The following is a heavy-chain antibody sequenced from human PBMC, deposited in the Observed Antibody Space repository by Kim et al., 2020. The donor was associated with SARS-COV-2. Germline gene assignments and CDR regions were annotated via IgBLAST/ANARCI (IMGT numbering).Heavy chain of an antibody. Sequence: SETLSLTCTVSGGSISSGSYYWSWIRQPAGKGLEWIGRIYTSGSTNYNPSLKSRVTISVDTSKNQFSLKLSSVTAADTAVYYCARGRLEWLSYYPFDYWGQGTLVTVSS. J-gene: IGHJ4*02. D-gene: IGHD3-3*01. CDR2: IYTSGST. CDR3: ARGRLEWLSYYPFDY. CDR1: GGSISSGSYY. V-gene: IGHV4-61*02.